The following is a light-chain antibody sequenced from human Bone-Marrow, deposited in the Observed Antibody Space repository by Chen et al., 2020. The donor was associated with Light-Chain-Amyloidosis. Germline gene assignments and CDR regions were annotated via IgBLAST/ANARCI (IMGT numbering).Light chain of an antibody. J-gene: IGLJ1*01. CDR2: AND. CDR1: SSNIGAGYD. Sequence: QSVLTQPPSVSGAPGQRVTISCTGSSSNIGAGYDVHWYQQLPGTAPKLLIYANDHRPSWVPDRFSGSKSGTSASLALTGLQAEDEADYYCQSYDTRLSGLYVFGTGTKVTVL. V-gene: IGLV1-40*01. CDR3: QSYDTRLSGLYV.